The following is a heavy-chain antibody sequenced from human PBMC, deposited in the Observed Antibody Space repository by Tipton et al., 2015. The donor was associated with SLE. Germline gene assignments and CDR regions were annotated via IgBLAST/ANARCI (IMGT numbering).Heavy chain of an antibody. V-gene: IGHV4-59*01. D-gene: IGHD7-27*01. CDR2: IYYSGST. Sequence: LRLSCTVSGGSISSYYWSWIRQPPGKGLEWIGYIYYSGSTNYNPSLKSRVTTSVDTSKNQFSLKLSSVTAADTAVYYCARGTKLGNHYYYYYMDVWGKGTTVTVSS. CDR3: ARGTKLGNHYYYYYMDV. J-gene: IGHJ6*03. CDR1: GGSISSYY.